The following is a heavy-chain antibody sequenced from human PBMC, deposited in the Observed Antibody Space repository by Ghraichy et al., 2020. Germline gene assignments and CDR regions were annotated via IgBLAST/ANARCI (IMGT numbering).Heavy chain of an antibody. V-gene: IGHV4-59*01. CDR2: IYYSGST. CDR1: GGSISSYY. J-gene: IGHJ3*02. Sequence: SETLSLTCTVSGGSISSYYWSWIRQPPGKGLEWIGYIYYSGSTNYNPSLKSRVTISVDTSKNQFSLKLSSVTAADTAVYYCARDYGPDAFDIWGQGTMVTVSS. CDR3: ARDYGPDAFDI. D-gene: IGHD4-17*01.